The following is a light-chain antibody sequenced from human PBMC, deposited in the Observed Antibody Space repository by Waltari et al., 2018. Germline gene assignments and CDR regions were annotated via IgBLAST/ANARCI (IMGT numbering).Light chain of an antibody. V-gene: IGKV6-21*01. J-gene: IGKJ4*01. CDR2: SAS. CDR1: PSIGSS. Sequence: EIVMTQSPATLSVSLGERATLSCRASPSIGSSLHWYQQKPSQSPKLLIKSASQSFSGVPSRCSGSGSVTDFTLTINSLEAEDAATYYCHQSSSFPLTFGGGTKVDIK. CDR3: HQSSSFPLT.